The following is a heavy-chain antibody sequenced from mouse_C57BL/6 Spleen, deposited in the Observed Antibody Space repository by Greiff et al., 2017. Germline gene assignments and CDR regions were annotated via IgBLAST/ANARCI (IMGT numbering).Heavy chain of an antibody. V-gene: IGHV1-69*01. D-gene: IGHD2-4*01. Sequence: VQLQQPGAELVMPGASVKLSCKASGYTFTSYWMHWVKQRPGQGLEWIGEIDPSDSSTNYNQKFKGKSTLTVDKSSSTAYMQLSSLTSEDSAGYYCARRGDYDIEAMDDGGQGTSVTVSS. J-gene: IGHJ4*01. CDR2: IDPSDSST. CDR1: GYTFTSYW. CDR3: ARRGDYDIEAMDD.